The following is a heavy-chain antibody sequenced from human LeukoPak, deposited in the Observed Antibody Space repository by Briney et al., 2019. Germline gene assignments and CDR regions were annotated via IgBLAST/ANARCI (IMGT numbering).Heavy chain of an antibody. CDR3: AKDGPTAIPSWFDP. D-gene: IGHD2-21*02. V-gene: IGHV3-23*01. J-gene: IGHJ5*02. CDR1: GFNFTNYA. Sequence: GGSLRLSCAASGFNFTNYAMNWVRQAPGRGLEWVSLISSSGGITYYAGSVKGRFTISRDNSKSTLYLQMNSLRAEDTAIYYCAKDGPTAIPSWFDPWGQGTLVTVSS. CDR2: ISSSGGIT.